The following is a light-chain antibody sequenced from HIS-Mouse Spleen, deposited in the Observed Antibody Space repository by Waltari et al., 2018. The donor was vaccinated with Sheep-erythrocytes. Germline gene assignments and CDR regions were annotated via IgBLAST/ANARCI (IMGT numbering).Light chain of an antibody. CDR3: CSYAGSYNHV. Sequence: QSALTQPRSVSGSPGQSVTISCTGTSRDVGGYTYVSWYQQHPGKAPKLMIYDFSKRPAGVPDRFSGSKAGNTASLTSSGLQAEDEAEYYCCSYAGSYNHVFATGTKVTVL. CDR2: DFS. J-gene: IGLJ1*01. V-gene: IGLV2-11*01. CDR1: SRDVGGYTY.